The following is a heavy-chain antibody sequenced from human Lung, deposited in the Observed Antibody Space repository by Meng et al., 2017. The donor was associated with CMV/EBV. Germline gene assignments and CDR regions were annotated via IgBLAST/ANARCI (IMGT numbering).Heavy chain of an antibody. CDR3: ARVYCSRGSCSVDY. D-gene: IGHD2-15*01. Sequence: ESLKISCAASGFTFSSYSVNWVRQAPGKGLEWVSSISSNSKYIFYADSVKGRFTISRDNAKNALHLQMNSLRDEDTALYYCARVYCSRGSCSVDYWGQGTLVTVSS. J-gene: IGHJ4*02. V-gene: IGHV3-21*01. CDR2: ISSNSKYI. CDR1: GFTFSSYS.